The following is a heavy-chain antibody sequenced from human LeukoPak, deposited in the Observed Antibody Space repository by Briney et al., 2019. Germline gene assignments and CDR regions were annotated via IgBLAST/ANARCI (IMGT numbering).Heavy chain of an antibody. CDR2: IYTSGST. J-gene: IGHJ4*02. V-gene: IGHV4-61*02. Sequence: PSETLSLTCTVSGGSISSGGYYWSWIRQPAGKGLEWIGRIYTSGSTNYNPSLKSRVTISVDTSENQFSLKLSSVTAADTAVYYCAREDNSGSFFDYWGQGTLVTVSS. CDR3: AREDNSGSFFDY. D-gene: IGHD6-19*01. CDR1: GGSISSGGYY.